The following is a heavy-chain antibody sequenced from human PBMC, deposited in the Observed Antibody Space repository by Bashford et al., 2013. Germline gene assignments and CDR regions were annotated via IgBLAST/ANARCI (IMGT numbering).Heavy chain of an antibody. CDR2: ISYDGSNK. Sequence: GSLRLSCAASGFTFSSYGMHWVRQAPGKGLEWVAVISYDGSNKYYADSVKGRFTISRDNSKNTLYLQMNSLRAEDTAVYYCARESVGATPYKDYWGQGTLVTVSS. V-gene: IGHV3-30*03. CDR1: GFTFSSYG. D-gene: IGHD1-26*01. J-gene: IGHJ4*02. CDR3: ARESVGATPYKDY.